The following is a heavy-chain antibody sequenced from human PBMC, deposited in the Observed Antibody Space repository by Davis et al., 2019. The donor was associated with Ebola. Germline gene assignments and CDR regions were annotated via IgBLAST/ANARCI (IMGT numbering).Heavy chain of an antibody. Sequence: PSETLSLTCTVSGGSISSYYWSWIRQPPGKGLEWIGYIYYSGSTNYNPSLKSRVTISVDTSKNQFSLKLSSVTAADTAVYYRARDIVGAAAGGMDVWSQGTTVTVSS. V-gene: IGHV4-59*01. CDR3: ARDIVGAAAGGMDV. CDR2: IYYSGST. J-gene: IGHJ6*02. D-gene: IGHD6-13*01. CDR1: GGSISSYY.